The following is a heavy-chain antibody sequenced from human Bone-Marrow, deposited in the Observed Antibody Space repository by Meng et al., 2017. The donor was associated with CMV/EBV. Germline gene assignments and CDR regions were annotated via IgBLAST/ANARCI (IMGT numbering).Heavy chain of an antibody. CDR2: ISNSGSIT. CDR1: GFTFSDYY. Sequence: GESLKISCAASGFTFSDYYMSWIRQTPGKGLEWVSYISNSGSITYYADSVKGRFTISRDNAKNSLYLQMNSLRAEDTAVYYCARDAVDIVLVPTTGAIDYWGQGTPVTSPQ. D-gene: IGHD2-2*01. V-gene: IGHV3-11*01. J-gene: IGHJ4*02. CDR3: ARDAVDIVLVPTTGAIDY.